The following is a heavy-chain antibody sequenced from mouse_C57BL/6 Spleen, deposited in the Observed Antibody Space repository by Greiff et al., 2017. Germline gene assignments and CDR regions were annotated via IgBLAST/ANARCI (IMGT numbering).Heavy chain of an antibody. CDR1: GYTFTSYW. Sequence: VQLQQPGAELVRPGSSVKLSCKASGYTFTSYWMHWVKQRPIQGLEWIGNIDPSDSETHYNQKFKDKATLTVDKSSSTAYMQLSSLTSEDSAVXYCARGGNYEGGYAMDYWGQGTSVTVSS. V-gene: IGHV1-52*01. D-gene: IGHD2-1*01. J-gene: IGHJ4*01. CDR2: IDPSDSET. CDR3: ARGGNYEGGYAMDY.